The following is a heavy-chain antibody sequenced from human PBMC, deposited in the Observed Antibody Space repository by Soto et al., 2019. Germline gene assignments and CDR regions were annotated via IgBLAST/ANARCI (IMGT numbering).Heavy chain of an antibody. CDR3: AKVRGVGMGADTATDAYDI. Sequence: GGSLRLSCAASGFTFSSYAMSWVRQAPGKGLEWVSAISGSGGSTYYADSVKGRFTISRDNSKNTLYLQMNSLRAEDPAVDYCAKVRGVGMGADTATDAYDIWGEGTMIIVSS. CDR2: ISGSGGST. D-gene: IGHD5-18*01. CDR1: GFTFSSYA. J-gene: IGHJ3*02. V-gene: IGHV3-23*01.